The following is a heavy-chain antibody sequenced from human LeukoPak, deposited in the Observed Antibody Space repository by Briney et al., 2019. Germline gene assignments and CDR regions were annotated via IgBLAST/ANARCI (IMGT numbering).Heavy chain of an antibody. CDR2: IRYDGSNK. J-gene: IGHJ4*02. CDR3: ARAIAGTTEY. D-gene: IGHD1-20*01. V-gene: IGHV3-30*02. CDR1: GFTFCSYG. Sequence: GGPLRLFCAASGFTFCSYGMHWVRPAPGKGLEAVAVIRYDGSNKYYADSVKGRFTISKDNSKNTLYLQMNSLRPEDTAVYYCARAIAGTTEYWGQGTLVTVSS.